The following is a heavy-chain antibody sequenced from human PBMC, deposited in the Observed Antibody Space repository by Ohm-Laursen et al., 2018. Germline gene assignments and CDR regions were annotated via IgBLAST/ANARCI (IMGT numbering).Heavy chain of an antibody. Sequence: SLRLSCAASGLSVSSNYMNWVRQAPGKGLEWVSVIYSGGNTYYADSVKGRFTISRDNSKNMLYLQMNNLRVEDTAVYYCARDLGWERDGYWGQGTLVTVSS. D-gene: IGHD1-26*01. CDR2: IYSGGNT. V-gene: IGHV3-53*01. J-gene: IGHJ4*02. CDR3: ARDLGWERDGY. CDR1: GLSVSSNY.